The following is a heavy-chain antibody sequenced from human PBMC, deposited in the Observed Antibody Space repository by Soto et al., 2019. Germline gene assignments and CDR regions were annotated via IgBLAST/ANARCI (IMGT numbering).Heavy chain of an antibody. V-gene: IGHV1-69*02. J-gene: IGHJ4*02. Sequence: QVQLVQSGAEIKNRGSSVKVSCKASGDTFSRSIISWVRQAPGQRLEWMGRIIPVLGVENHAQNFQGRVTVTADKSTSTAYLELSSLKSEDTAIYYFATSTAGVYVFHDWGQGTLVTVSS. D-gene: IGHD2-8*01. CDR1: GDTFSRSI. CDR2: IIPVLGVE. CDR3: ATSTAGVYVFHD.